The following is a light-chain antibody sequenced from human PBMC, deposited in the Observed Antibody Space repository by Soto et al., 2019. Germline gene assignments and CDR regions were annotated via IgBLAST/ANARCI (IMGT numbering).Light chain of an antibody. Sequence: QSVLTQPPSVSAAPGQKVTISCSGSRSNIGNNQVSWYQQFPGTAPKLLIYETNKRSSGIPDRFSGSKSGTSATLGIAGLQTGDEADYYCGTWDSSLSVGVFGGGTKLTVL. J-gene: IGLJ2*01. CDR3: GTWDSSLSVGV. CDR2: ETN. CDR1: RSNIGNNQ. V-gene: IGLV1-51*01.